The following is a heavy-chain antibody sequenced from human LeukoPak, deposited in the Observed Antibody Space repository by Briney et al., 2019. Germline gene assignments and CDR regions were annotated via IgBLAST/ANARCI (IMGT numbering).Heavy chain of an antibody. CDR2: ISWNSGSI. Sequence: PGGSLRLSCAASGFTFSSFWMHWVRQAPGKGLEWVSGISWNSGSIGYADSVKGRFTISRDNAKNSLYLQMNSLRAEDTAVYYCARLEDIVATPLDYWGQGTLVTVSS. CDR1: GFTFSSFW. V-gene: IGHV3-74*01. CDR3: ARLEDIVATPLDY. D-gene: IGHD5-12*01. J-gene: IGHJ4*02.